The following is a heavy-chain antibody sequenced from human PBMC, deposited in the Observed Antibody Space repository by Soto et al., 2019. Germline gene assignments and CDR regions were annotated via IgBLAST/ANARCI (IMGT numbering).Heavy chain of an antibody. J-gene: IGHJ2*01. CDR1: GYTFTNYA. V-gene: IGHV1-3*01. D-gene: IGHD2-21*01. CDR2: LNPGNGNT. Sequence: QVQLVQSGAEVKEPGASVKVSCRASGYTFTNYAIHWVRQAPGQRLEWMGWLNPGNGNTKYPQKFQGRVTITRDTSASTAYMFRSSLRSEETAVYYCARDQGIPYCGGDCYSDLYFDLWGRGTLVTVSS. CDR3: ARDQGIPYCGGDCYSDLYFDL.